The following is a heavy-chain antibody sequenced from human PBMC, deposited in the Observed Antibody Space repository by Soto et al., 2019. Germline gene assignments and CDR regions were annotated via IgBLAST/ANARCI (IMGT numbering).Heavy chain of an antibody. Sequence: QVQLQESGPGLVEPSQTLSLTCTVSGDSISSGDCYWSWIRQPPGKGLEWIGYIHYSGSTYYDPSLQSRVTMSVDTSKNQFSLKLNSVTTADTSVYYCAREAGIASAGGTFDIWCQGTMVTVSS. CDR3: AREAGIASAGGTFDI. CDR2: IHYSGST. CDR1: GDSISSGDCY. J-gene: IGHJ3*02. D-gene: IGHD6-13*01. V-gene: IGHV4-30-4*01.